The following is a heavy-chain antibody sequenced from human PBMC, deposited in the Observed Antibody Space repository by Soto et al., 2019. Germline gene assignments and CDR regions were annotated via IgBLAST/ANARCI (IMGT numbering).Heavy chain of an antibody. CDR1: GGTFSSYA. J-gene: IGHJ6*02. V-gene: IGHV1-69*12. CDR2: IIPIFGTA. D-gene: IGHD6-13*01. CDR3: ALPGIAAAAAYYYGMDV. Sequence: QVQLVQSGAGVKKPGSSVKVSCKASGGTFSSYAISWVRQAPGQGLEWMGGIIPIFGTANYAQKFQGRVTITADESTSTAYVELSSLRSEDTAVYYCALPGIAAAAAYYYGMDVWGQGTTVTVSS.